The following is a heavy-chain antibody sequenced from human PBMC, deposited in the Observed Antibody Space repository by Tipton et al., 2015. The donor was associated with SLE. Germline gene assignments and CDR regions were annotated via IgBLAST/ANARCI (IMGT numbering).Heavy chain of an antibody. CDR1: GGSISSGSYY. V-gene: IGHV4-31*03. CDR2: IYYSGST. Sequence: TLSLTCTVSGGSISSGSYYWSWIRQHPGKGLEWIGYIYYSGSTYYNPSLKSRVTISVDTSKNQFSLKLSSVTAADTAVYYCARWGAAAGTSYWGQGTLVTVSS. J-gene: IGHJ4*02. D-gene: IGHD6-13*01. CDR3: ARWGAAAGTSY.